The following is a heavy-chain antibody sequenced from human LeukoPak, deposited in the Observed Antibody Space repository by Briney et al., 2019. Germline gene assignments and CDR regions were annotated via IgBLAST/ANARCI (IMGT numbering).Heavy chain of an antibody. CDR2: IYYSGST. CDR1: GGSISSGSYY. D-gene: IGHD3-10*01. CDR3: ARDRGSGSYDYYYGMDV. J-gene: IGHJ6*02. Sequence: PSETLSLTCTVSGGSISSGSYYWSWIRQPPGKGLEWIGYIYYSGSTNYNPSLKSRVTISVDTSKNQFSLKLSSVTAADTAVYYCARDRGSGSYDYYYGMDVWGQGTTVTVSS. V-gene: IGHV4-61*01.